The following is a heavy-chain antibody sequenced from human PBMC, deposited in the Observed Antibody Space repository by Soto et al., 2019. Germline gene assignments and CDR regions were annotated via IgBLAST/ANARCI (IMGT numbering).Heavy chain of an antibody. D-gene: IGHD3-16*01. V-gene: IGHV4-59*01. CDR3: AGDVRWGEVLYFDD. CDR2: IYYSGST. Sequence: QVQLQESGPGLVKPSETLSLTCTVSGGSISSYYWSWIRQPPGKGLEWIGYIYYSGSTNYNPSLKSRVPLSVNTSKNQFSLKLSSVPPANTAVYYWAGDVRWGEVLYFDDGVQGTLLPASS. J-gene: IGHJ4*02. CDR1: GGSISSYY.